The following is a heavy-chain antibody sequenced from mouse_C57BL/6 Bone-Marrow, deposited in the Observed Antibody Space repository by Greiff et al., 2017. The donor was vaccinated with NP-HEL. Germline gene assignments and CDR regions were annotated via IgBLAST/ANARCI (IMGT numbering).Heavy chain of an antibody. V-gene: IGHV3-6*01. CDR2: ISYDGSN. J-gene: IGHJ2*01. Sequence: EVKVEESGPGLVKPSQSLSLTCSVTGYSITSGYYWNWIRQFPGNKLEWMGYISYDGSNNYNPSLKNRISITRDTSKNQFFLKLNSVTTEDTATYYCARIGYYYFDYWGQGTTLTVSS. CDR1: GYSITSGYY. D-gene: IGHD2-3*01. CDR3: ARIGYYYFDY.